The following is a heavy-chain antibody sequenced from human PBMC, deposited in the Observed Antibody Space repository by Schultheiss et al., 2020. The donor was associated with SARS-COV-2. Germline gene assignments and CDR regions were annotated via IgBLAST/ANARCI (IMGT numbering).Heavy chain of an antibody. CDR3: ARRGNYVSFDY. CDR1: GGTFSSYA. D-gene: IGHD3-10*02. J-gene: IGHJ4*02. CDR2: IIPIFGTA. V-gene: IGHV1-69*05. Sequence: SVKVSCKASGGTFSSYAISWVRQAPGQGLEWMGGIIPIFGTANYAQKFQGRVTITRNTSISTAYMELSSLRSEDTAVYYCARRGNYVSFDYWGQGTLVTVSS.